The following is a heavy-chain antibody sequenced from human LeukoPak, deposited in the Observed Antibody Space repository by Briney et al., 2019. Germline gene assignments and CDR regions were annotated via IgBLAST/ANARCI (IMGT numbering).Heavy chain of an antibody. J-gene: IGHJ4*02. Sequence: GGSLRLSCAASGFSFSSYEMNWVRQAPGKGLEWVSHISSGGNTEYYVDSVRGRFTMSRDNAKNLLFLQMNSLRAEDTAVYYCARDTLNGPFVISLDYWGQGALVTVSS. CDR2: ISSGGNTE. V-gene: IGHV3-48*03. CDR3: ARDTLNGPFVISLDY. CDR1: GFSFSSYE. D-gene: IGHD3-9*01.